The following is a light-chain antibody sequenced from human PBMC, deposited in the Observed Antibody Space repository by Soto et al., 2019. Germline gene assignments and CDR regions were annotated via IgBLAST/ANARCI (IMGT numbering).Light chain of an antibody. J-gene: IGKJ1*01. Sequence: EIVLTQSPGTLSLSPGERATLSCRASQSVTDNYLAWYQQRPGQAPRLLISDTSTRATGVSNRFSGSGSGTDFTLTISRLEPEDFAVYYCQQYGSSPWTFGQGTKVDIK. V-gene: IGKV3-20*01. CDR3: QQYGSSPWT. CDR1: QSVTDNY. CDR2: DTS.